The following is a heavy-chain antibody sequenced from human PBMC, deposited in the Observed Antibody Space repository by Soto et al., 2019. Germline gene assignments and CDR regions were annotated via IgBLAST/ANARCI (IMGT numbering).Heavy chain of an antibody. CDR2: IWYDGSNK. Sequence: QVQLVESGGGVVQPGRSLRLSCAASGFTFSSYGMHWVRQATGTGLGWVAVIWYDGSNKYYAYSVKGRFTISRDNSKNPLYLQMNSLRAEDTAVYYCARALPRSGGRWFYPWGQGTLVTVSS. V-gene: IGHV3-33*01. CDR1: GFTFSSYG. J-gene: IGHJ5*02. CDR3: ARALPRSGGRWFYP. D-gene: IGHD2-15*01.